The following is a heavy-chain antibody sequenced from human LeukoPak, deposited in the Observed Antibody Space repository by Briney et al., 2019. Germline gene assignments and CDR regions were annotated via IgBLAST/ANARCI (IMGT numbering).Heavy chain of an antibody. CDR2: IYYSGST. D-gene: IGHD2-15*01. V-gene: IGHV4-59*08. J-gene: IGHJ4*02. Sequence: SETLSLTCTVSGGSISSYYWSWIRQPPGKGLEWIGYIYYSGSTNYNPFLKSRVTISVDTSKNQFSLKLSSATAADTAVYYCARTVHCSGGSCYLGFDYWGQGTLVTVSS. CDR1: GGSISSYY. CDR3: ARTVHCSGGSCYLGFDY.